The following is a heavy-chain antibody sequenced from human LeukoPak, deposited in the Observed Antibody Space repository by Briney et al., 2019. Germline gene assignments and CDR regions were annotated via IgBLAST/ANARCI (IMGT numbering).Heavy chain of an antibody. Sequence: VASVKVSCKASGYTFTSYGISWVRQAPGQGLEWMGWINPNSGGTNYAQKFQGRVTMTRDTSISTAYMELSRLRSDDTAVYYCARPKYYYGSGSPWVFDYWGQGTLVTVSS. D-gene: IGHD3-10*01. CDR3: ARPKYYYGSGSPWVFDY. CDR2: INPNSGGT. CDR1: GYTFTSYG. V-gene: IGHV1-2*02. J-gene: IGHJ4*02.